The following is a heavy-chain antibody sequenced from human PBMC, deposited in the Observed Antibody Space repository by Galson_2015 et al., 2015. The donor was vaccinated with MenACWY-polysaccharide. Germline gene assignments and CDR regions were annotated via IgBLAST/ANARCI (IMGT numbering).Heavy chain of an antibody. Sequence: QSGAEVKKPGESLKISCTGSGYSFTSYWIGWVRQMPGKGLEWMGIIYPGDSDTRYSPSFQVQVTISADKSISTAYLQWSSLKASDLAMYYCARLGGVGKWLYWFDPWGQGTLVTVSS. CDR2: IYPGDSDT. D-gene: IGHD3-22*01. J-gene: IGHJ5*02. CDR1: GYSFTSYW. V-gene: IGHV5-51*03. CDR3: ARLGGVGKWLYWFDP.